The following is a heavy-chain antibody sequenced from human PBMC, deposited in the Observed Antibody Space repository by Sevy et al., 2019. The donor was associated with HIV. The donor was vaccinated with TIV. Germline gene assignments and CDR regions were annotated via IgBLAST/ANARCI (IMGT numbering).Heavy chain of an antibody. CDR2: INRDESAT. CDR3: VTDDRPSGWLFDF. CDR1: GFSFRSYW. V-gene: IGHV3-7*01. J-gene: IGHJ4*02. D-gene: IGHD6-19*01. Sequence: GGSLRLSCAASGFSFRSYWMTWVRQAPGKGLEWVANINRDESATNYVGSVKGRFTIFRDKVKSLLYLQMTSLRVDDADVYYCVTDDRPSGWLFDFWGPGTQVTVSS.